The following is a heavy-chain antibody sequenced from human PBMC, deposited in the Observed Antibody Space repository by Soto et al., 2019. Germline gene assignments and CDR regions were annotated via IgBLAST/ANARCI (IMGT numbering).Heavy chain of an antibody. CDR1: GGSLSSYY. Sequence: QVQLQESGPGLVKPSESLSLTCVVSGGSLSSYYWSWIRQPPGKGLEWIGYIYYSGSTNYNPSLKYRVTISVHTSKNQFSLKLSSVTAADTAVYYCARTWGSTSDFWGRGTLVTVSS. J-gene: IGHJ4*02. V-gene: IGHV4-59*01. CDR2: IYYSGST. D-gene: IGHD3-16*01. CDR3: ARTWGSTSDF.